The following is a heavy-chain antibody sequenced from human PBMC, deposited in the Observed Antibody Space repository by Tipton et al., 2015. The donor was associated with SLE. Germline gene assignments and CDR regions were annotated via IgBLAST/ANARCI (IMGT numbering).Heavy chain of an antibody. Sequence: SLRLSCAASGFTFSSYAMSWVRQAPGKGLEWVSAISGSGGSTYYADSVKGRFTISRDNSKNTLYLQMNSLRAEDTAVYYCAKDPLIGYCSSTSCSFWGQGTLVTVSS. J-gene: IGHJ4*02. V-gene: IGHV3-23*01. CDR1: GFTFSSYA. CDR3: AKDPLIGYCSSTSCSF. CDR2: ISGSGGST. D-gene: IGHD2-2*01.